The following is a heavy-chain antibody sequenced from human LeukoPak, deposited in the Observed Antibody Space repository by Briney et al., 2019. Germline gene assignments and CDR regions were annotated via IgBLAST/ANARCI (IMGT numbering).Heavy chain of an antibody. J-gene: IGHJ1*01. V-gene: IGHV3-33*01. D-gene: IGHD3-9*01. CDR3: ARESRFGILTGYYMGHFQH. Sequence: GRSLRLSCAASGFTFSSYGMHWVRQAPGKGLEWVAVIWHDGSNKFYADSVKGRFTISRDNSKNTLYLQMNSLRAEDTAVYYCARESRFGILTGYYMGHFQHWGQGTLVTVSS. CDR1: GFTFSSYG. CDR2: IWHDGSNK.